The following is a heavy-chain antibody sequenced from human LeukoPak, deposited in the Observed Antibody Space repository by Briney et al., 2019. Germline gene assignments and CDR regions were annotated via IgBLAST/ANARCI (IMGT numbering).Heavy chain of an antibody. J-gene: IGHJ6*02. CDR2: ISSNGGST. CDR3: VRDRFYGMDV. Sequence: GGSLRLSCAASGFTFSSYAMHWVRQAPGKGLEYVSAISSNGGSTYYANSVKGRFTISRDNSKNTLYLQMGSLRAEDTAVFYCVRDRFYGMDVWGQGTTVTVSS. V-gene: IGHV3-64*01. CDR1: GFTFSSYA.